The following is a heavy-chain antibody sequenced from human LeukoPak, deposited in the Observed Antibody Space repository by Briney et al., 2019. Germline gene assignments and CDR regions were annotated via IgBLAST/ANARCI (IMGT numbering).Heavy chain of an antibody. J-gene: IGHJ4*02. D-gene: IGHD2/OR15-2a*01. Sequence: SETLSLTCVVSGASISSGDYYWSWVRPPAGQGLEWIVRIYKTGSTYYNPSLTNRVTMSHDLSKNDFYLKVTSVAAADTAIYFCATDRIALGFDYWGQGALVTVAS. CDR3: ATDRIALGFDY. CDR1: GASISSGDYY. CDR2: IYKTGST. V-gene: IGHV4-61*02.